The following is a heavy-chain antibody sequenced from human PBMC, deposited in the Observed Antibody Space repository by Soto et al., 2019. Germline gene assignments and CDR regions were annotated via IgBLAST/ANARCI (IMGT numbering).Heavy chain of an antibody. CDR3: ARDAAAGTV. D-gene: IGHD6-13*01. CDR2: INHSGST. V-gene: IGHV4-34*01. CDR1: GGSFSGYY. Sequence: QVQLQQWGAGLLKPSETLSLTCAVYGGSFSGYYWSWIRQPPGKGLEWIGEINHSGSTNYNPSLKSRVTISVDTSQTQLSLQLSSGTAADTAVYSCARDAAAGTVWGQGTLVTVSS. J-gene: IGHJ4*02.